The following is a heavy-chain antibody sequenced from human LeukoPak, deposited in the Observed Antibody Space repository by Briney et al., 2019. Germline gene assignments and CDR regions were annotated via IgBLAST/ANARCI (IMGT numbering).Heavy chain of an antibody. D-gene: IGHD3-16*01. CDR2: IYYSGST. J-gene: IGHJ6*02. CDR3: AIPASLIGYYGMDV. V-gene: IGHV4-39*01. CDR1: GGSISSSRYY. Sequence: SETLSLTCTVSGGSISSSRYYWGWIRQPPGKGLECIGTIYYSGSTYYNPSLKSRVTLSVDTSKNQFSLKLSSVTAADTAVYYCAIPASLIGYYGMDVWGQGTTVTVSS.